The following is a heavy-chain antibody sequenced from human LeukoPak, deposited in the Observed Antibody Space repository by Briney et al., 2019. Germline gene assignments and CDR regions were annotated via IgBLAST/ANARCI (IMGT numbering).Heavy chain of an antibody. CDR1: GGSISSSSYY. D-gene: IGHD3-22*01. CDR2: IYYSGST. J-gene: IGHJ4*02. Sequence: SETLSLTCTVSGGSISSSSYYWGWIRQPPGKGLEWIGSIYYSGSTYYNPSLKSRVTISVDTSKNQFSLKLSSVTAADTAVYYCARQHDYYDSSGYLHWGQGTLVTVSS. CDR3: ARQHDYYDSSGYLH. V-gene: IGHV4-39*01.